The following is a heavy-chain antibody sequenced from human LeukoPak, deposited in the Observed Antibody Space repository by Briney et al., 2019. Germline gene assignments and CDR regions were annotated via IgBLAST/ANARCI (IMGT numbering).Heavy chain of an antibody. D-gene: IGHD4-17*01. V-gene: IGHV2-5*02. CDR1: GFSLSTSGVG. CDR2: IYWDDDK. CDR3: ARKTTGDYGVGAFDI. Sequence: SGPTLVKPTQTLTLTCTFSGFSLSTSGVGVGWIRQPPGRALEWLALIYWDDDKRYSPSLKSRLTITKDTSRNQVVLTMTNMDPVDTATYYCARKTTGDYGVGAFDIWGQGTMVTVSS. J-gene: IGHJ3*02.